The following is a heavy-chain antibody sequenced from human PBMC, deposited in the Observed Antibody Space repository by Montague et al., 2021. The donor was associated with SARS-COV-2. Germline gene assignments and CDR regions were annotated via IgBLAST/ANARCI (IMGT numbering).Heavy chain of an antibody. CDR1: GGPFSGHY. CDR3: ARGSRKTTMVVVVKLGTAHCFDS. V-gene: IGHV4-34*01. Sequence: SETLSLTCAVYGGPFSGHYWSWIRQTPGKGLEWIGESNDGGSPNYNPSLKSRVTISTDTSKNQFSLRLASVTAADTGLYFCARGSRKTTMVVVVKLGTAHCFDSWGQGIQVTVSS. J-gene: IGHJ4*01. CDR2: SNDGGSP. D-gene: IGHD2-15*01.